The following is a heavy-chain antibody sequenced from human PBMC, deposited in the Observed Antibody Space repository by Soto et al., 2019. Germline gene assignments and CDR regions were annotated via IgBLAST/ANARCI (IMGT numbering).Heavy chain of an antibody. D-gene: IGHD1-1*01. J-gene: IGHJ4*02. CDR3: ARDGYNWNDIDY. Sequence: SETLSLTCAVSGGSISGYYWGWIRQPPGKGLEWIGYIYYSGSINYNPSLKSRVTISVDTSKNKFSLKLGSVTAADTAVYYCARDGYNWNDIDYWGQGTLVTVSS. V-gene: IGHV4-59*12. CDR2: IYYSGSI. CDR1: GGSISGYY.